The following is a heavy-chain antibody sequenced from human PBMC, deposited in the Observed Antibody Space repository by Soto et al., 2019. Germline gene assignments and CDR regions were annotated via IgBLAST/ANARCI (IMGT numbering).Heavy chain of an antibody. CDR1: GYTFTSHN. CDR3: ARDKQERLFYYDYGLAV. Sequence: QVQLVQSGPEMKWPGASVKVSCQASGYTFTSHNISWVRQAPGQGLEWMRWIRPYRGNTDYAQNLHGRVTMTTDTLTSTAYMELRSLRSDDAAVYYCARDKQERLFYYDYGLAVWGQGTTVTVSS. J-gene: IGHJ6*02. D-gene: IGHD1-1*01. CDR2: IRPYRGNT. V-gene: IGHV1-18*04.